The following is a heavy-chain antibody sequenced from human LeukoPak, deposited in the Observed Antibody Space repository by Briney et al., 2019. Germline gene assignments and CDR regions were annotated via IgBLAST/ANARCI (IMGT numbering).Heavy chain of an antibody. J-gene: IGHJ6*02. CDR2: ISSSGGTI. CDR1: GFTFSDYY. D-gene: IGHD3-10*01. Sequence: GGSLRLSCAASGFTFSDYYMTWIRQAPGKGLEWVSYISSSGGTIYYGDPVEGRFTISRDNAKNSLYLQMNSLRAEDAAVYYCARAEKKSRFGELYYYYYDMDVWGQGTTVTVSS. CDR3: ARAEKKSRFGELYYYYYDMDV. V-gene: IGHV3-11*01.